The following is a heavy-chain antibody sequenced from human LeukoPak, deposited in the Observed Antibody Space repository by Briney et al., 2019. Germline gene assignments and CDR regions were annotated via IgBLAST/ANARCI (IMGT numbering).Heavy chain of an antibody. CDR1: GFIFSSYE. V-gene: IGHV3-48*03. CDR3: ARGGLTIAEATTSWYLDY. D-gene: IGHD1-26*01. CDR2: ISSSGRTM. Sequence: PGGSLRLSCEASGFIFSSYEMNWARQAPGKGLEWVSFISSSGRTMYYADSMKGRFTVSRDNAKDSVYLQMNSLRAEDTAVYYCARGGLTIAEATTSWYLDYWGQGILVTVSS. J-gene: IGHJ4*02.